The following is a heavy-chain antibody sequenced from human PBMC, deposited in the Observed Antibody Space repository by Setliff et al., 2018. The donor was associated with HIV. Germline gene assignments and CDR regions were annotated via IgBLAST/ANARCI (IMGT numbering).Heavy chain of an antibody. CDR3: ARGGGTSSPIDYHYYIDV. CDR1: DDSISTTAYY. D-gene: IGHD6-6*01. V-gene: IGHV4-39*01. CDR2: IYYSGST. J-gene: IGHJ6*03. Sequence: SETLSLTCTVSDDSISTTAYYWGWVRQPPGKGLEWIGSIYYSGSTYYNPSLRSRVTLSVDTSKNRFSLRLTSVTAADSAVYYCARGGGTSSPIDYHYYIDVWGKGTTVTVSS.